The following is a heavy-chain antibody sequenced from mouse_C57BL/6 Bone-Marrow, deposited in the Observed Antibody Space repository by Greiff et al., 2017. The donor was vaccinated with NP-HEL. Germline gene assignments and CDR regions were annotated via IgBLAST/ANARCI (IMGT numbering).Heavy chain of an antibody. CDR3: ARRGYYGPFAY. V-gene: IGHV5-6*01. J-gene: IGHJ3*01. D-gene: IGHD1-2*01. CDR2: ISSGGSYT. CDR1: GFTFSSYG. Sequence: EVQLVESGGDLVKPGGSLKLSCAASGFTFSSYGMSWVRQTPDKRLEWVATISSGGSYTYYPDSVKGRFTISRDNAKNTLYLQMSSLKSEDTAMYYCARRGYYGPFAYWGQGTLVTVSA.